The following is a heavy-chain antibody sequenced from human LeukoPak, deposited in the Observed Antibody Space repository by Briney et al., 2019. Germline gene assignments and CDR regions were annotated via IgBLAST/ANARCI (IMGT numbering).Heavy chain of an antibody. CDR1: GYTFTGYY. CDR2: INPNSGGT. J-gene: IGHJ6*03. CDR3: ARDHSNDFWSGSGPLYYMDV. D-gene: IGHD3-3*01. Sequence: ASVKVSCKASGYTFTGYYMHWVRQAPGQGLEWMGWINPNSGGTNYAQKFQGRVTMTRDTSISTAYMELSRLRSDDTAVYYCARDHSNDFWSGSGPLYYMDVWGKGTAVTVSS. V-gene: IGHV1-2*02.